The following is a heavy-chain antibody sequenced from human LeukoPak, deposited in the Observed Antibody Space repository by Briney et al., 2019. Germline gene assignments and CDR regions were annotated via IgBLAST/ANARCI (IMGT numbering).Heavy chain of an antibody. CDR1: GVSISSYY. Sequence: SETLSLTCTVSGVSISSYYWSWIRQPPGKGLEWIGYIYYSGSTNYNPSLTSRVTISVDTSKNQFSLKLSSVTAADTAVYFCARAGGSGSLFDYWGQGTLVTVSS. CDR3: ARAGGSGSLFDY. CDR2: IYYSGST. V-gene: IGHV4-59*01. J-gene: IGHJ4*02. D-gene: IGHD3-10*01.